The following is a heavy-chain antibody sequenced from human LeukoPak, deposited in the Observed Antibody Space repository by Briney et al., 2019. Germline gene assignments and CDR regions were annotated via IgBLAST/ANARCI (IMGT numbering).Heavy chain of an antibody. D-gene: IGHD3-22*01. J-gene: IGHJ4*02. V-gene: IGHV1-18*01. CDR1: GYTFTSYG. Sequence: ASVKVSCKASGYTFTSYGISWVRQAPGQGLEWMGWISAYNGNTNYAQKLQGRVTMTTDTSTSTAYMELSSLRSEDTAVYYCAREGYYDSSAPHPSGERPFDYWGQGTPVTVSS. CDR3: AREGYYDSSAPHPSGERPFDY. CDR2: ISAYNGNT.